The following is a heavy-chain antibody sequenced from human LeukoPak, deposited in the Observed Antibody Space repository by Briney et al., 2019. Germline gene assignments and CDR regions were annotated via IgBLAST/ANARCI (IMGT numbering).Heavy chain of an antibody. CDR3: ARLRQLWTLDY. CDR1: GYSFTCYW. Sequence: GESLKISCQTPGYSFTCYWIGWVRQMPGKGLEWVGIIYPGDSGTRYSPSFQGQVTISADKSTNTAYLQWSSLKSSDTAMYYCARLRQLWTLDYWGQGTLVTASS. V-gene: IGHV5-51*01. J-gene: IGHJ4*02. D-gene: IGHD5-18*01. CDR2: IYPGDSGT.